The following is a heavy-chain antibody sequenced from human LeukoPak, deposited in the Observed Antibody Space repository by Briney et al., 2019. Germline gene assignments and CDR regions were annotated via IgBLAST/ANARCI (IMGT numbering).Heavy chain of an antibody. D-gene: IGHD3-22*01. CDR3: TRLPSSGYLFDY. J-gene: IGHJ4*02. CDR2: IRSKANSYAT. V-gene: IGHV3-73*01. CDR1: GFTFSGSA. Sequence: PGGSLRLSCAASGFTFSGSAMHGVRQASGKGLEWVGRIRSKANSYATAYAASVKGRFTISRDDSKNTAYLQMNSLKTEDTAVYYCTRLPSSGYLFDYWGQGTLVTVSS.